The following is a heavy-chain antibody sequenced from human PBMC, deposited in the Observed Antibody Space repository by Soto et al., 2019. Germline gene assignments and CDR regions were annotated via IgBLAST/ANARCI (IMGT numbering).Heavy chain of an antibody. CDR1: GYSFTSYW. Sequence: PGESLKISCKGSGYSFTSYWISWVRQMPGKGLEWMGRIDPSDSYTNYSPSFQGHVTISADKSISTAYLQWSSLKASDTAMYYCARIQLWSPYYYYYGMDVWGQGTTVTVSS. D-gene: IGHD5-18*01. V-gene: IGHV5-10-1*01. CDR3: ARIQLWSPYYYYYGMDV. CDR2: IDPSDSYT. J-gene: IGHJ6*02.